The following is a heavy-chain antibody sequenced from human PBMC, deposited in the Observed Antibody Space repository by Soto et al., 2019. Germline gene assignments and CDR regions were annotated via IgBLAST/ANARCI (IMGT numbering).Heavy chain of an antibody. Sequence: QVQLVQSGAEVKKPGAAVKVSCKASGYTFSSYAMHWVRQAPGQRLEWMGWINAGNGNTKYSQKIQGRVTITRDTPASTAYMERSSLRSEDTAVYYCASSYSNYALIDYYYYGMDVWGQGTTVTVSS. CDR3: ASSYSNYALIDYYYYGMDV. CDR2: INAGNGNT. CDR1: GYTFSSYA. D-gene: IGHD4-4*01. J-gene: IGHJ6*02. V-gene: IGHV1-3*01.